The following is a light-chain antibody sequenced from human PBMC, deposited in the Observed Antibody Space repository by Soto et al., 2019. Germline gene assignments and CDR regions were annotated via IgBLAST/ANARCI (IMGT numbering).Light chain of an antibody. J-gene: IGKJ1*01. CDR3: QQYYSYPRT. Sequence: AIRMTQSPSSFSASTGDRVTITCRASLGISSYLAWYQQKPGKAPKLLIYAASTLQSGVPSRFNGRGSGTDFTLTISCLQSEDFATYYCQQYYSYPRTFGQGTKVEIK. CDR2: AAS. CDR1: LGISSY. V-gene: IGKV1-8*01.